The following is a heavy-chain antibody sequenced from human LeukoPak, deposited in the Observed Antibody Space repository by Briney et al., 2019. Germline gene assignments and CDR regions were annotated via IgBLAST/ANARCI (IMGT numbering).Heavy chain of an antibody. CDR2: FDPEDGET. Sequence: GASVKVSCKVSGCTLTELSMHWVRQAPGKGLEWMGGFDPEDGETIYAQKFQGRVTMTEDTSTDTAYMELSSLRSEDTAVYYCATDRRYCSSTSCPRWDVWGKGTTVTVSS. J-gene: IGHJ6*04. D-gene: IGHD2-2*01. V-gene: IGHV1-24*01. CDR3: ATDRRYCSSTSCPRWDV. CDR1: GCTLTELS.